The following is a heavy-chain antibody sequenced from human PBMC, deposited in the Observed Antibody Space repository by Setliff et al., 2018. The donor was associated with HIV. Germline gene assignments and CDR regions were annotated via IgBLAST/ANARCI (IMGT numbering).Heavy chain of an antibody. CDR1: GYTFPNYG. J-gene: IGHJ4*02. V-gene: IGHV1-18*01. Sequence: ASVKVSCKASGYTFPNYGISWVRQAPGQGLEWMGWVSAYNGLTNYAQNLQGRVTMTRDTSISTVYLDLTRLTSDDTAIYYCVRVAVTGRGLAYWGQGTRVTVSS. CDR2: VSAYNGLT. D-gene: IGHD6-19*01. CDR3: VRVAVTGRGLAY.